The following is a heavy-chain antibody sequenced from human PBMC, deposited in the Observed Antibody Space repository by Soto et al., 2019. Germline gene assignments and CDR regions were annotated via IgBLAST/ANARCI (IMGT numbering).Heavy chain of an antibody. D-gene: IGHD6-13*01. CDR1: GFTFSSYA. V-gene: IGHV3-23*01. CDR2: ISGSGGST. J-gene: IGHJ3*02. Sequence: EVQLLESGGGLVQPGGSLILSCAASGFTFSSYAMSWVRQAPGKGLAWVSAISGSGGSTYYADSVKGRFTISRDNSKNMLYLQMNSLRAEDTAVYYCANPGYISSWGAYDIWCQGTMITVSS. CDR3: ANPGYISSWGAYDI.